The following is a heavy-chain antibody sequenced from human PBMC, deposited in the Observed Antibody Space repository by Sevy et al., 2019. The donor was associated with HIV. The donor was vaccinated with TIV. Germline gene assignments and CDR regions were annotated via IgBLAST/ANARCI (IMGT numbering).Heavy chain of an antibody. J-gene: IGHJ4*02. CDR2: INHREVT. CDR3: VRFDNKIKIFGVHRGDY. CDR1: GGSFSDFY. Sequence: SETLSLTCTVYGGSFSDFYWNWIRQSPGKGLEWVGEINHREVTNYNPSLKSRGTISADASNRQFSLKLTSVTAADTAVYYCVRFDNKIKIFGVHRGDYWGPGTLVTVSS. V-gene: IGHV4-34*01. D-gene: IGHD3-3*01.